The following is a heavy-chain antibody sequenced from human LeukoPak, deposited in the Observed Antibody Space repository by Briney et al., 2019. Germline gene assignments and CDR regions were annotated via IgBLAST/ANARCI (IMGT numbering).Heavy chain of an antibody. V-gene: IGHV4-39*07. CDR1: GGSISSSSYY. CDR2: IYYSGST. D-gene: IGHD6-13*01. J-gene: IGHJ4*02. CDR3: ARVPRYSSSWYEDY. Sequence: KTSETLCLTCTVSGGSISSSSYYWGWIRQPPGKGLEWIGSIYYSGSTYYNPSLKSRVTISVDKSKNQFSLKLSSVTAADTAVYYCARVPRYSSSWYEDYWGQGTLVTVSS.